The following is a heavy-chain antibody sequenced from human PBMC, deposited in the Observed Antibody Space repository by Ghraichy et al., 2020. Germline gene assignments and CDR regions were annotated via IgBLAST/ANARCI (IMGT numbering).Heavy chain of an antibody. Sequence: GGSLRLSCAASGFTFSSYAMSWVRQAPGKGLEWVSAISGSGGSTYYADSVKGRFTISRDNSKNTLYLQMNSLRAADTAVYYCATTDQQLDNFDYWGQGTLVTVSS. CDR1: GFTFSSYA. V-gene: IGHV3-23*01. D-gene: IGHD6-13*01. CDR2: ISGSGGST. CDR3: ATTDQQLDNFDY. J-gene: IGHJ4*02.